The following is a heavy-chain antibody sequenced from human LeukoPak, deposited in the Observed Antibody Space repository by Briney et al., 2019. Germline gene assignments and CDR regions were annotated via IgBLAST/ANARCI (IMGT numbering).Heavy chain of an antibody. V-gene: IGHV3-30-3*01. J-gene: IGHJ4*02. D-gene: IGHD3-3*01. Sequence: GRSLRLSCAASGFTFSSYAMHWVRQAPGKGLEWVAVISYDGSNKYYADSVKGRFTISRDNAKNTLYLQMNSLRAEDTAVYYCARGPTIFAFDYWGQGTLVTVSS. CDR2: ISYDGSNK. CDR3: ARGPTIFAFDY. CDR1: GFTFSSYA.